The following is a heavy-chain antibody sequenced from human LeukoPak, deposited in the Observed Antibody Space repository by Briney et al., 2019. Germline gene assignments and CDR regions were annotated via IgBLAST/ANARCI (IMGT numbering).Heavy chain of an antibody. D-gene: IGHD2-21*02. CDR3: AREWWGPRDGYNVDY. J-gene: IGHJ4*02. V-gene: IGHV1-18*01. CDR1: GYTFTSYG. CDR2: ISAYNGNT. Sequence: GASVTVSFKASGYTFTSYGISWVRQAQGQGLEWMGWISAYNGNTNYAQKFQGRVTITADKSTSTAYMELSSLRSEDTAVYYCAREWWGPRDGYNVDYWGQGTLVTVSS.